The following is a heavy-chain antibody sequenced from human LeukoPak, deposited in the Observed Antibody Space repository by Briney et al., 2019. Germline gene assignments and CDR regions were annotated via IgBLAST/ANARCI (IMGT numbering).Heavy chain of an antibody. CDR1: GYTFTNYY. CDR3: ARDNGRIAARPLGNDY. J-gene: IGHJ4*02. D-gene: IGHD6-6*01. Sequence: ASVKVSCKASGYTFTNYYMHWVRQAPGQGLEWMGWISAYNGNTNYAQKFQGRVTMTRDTSISTAYMELSRLRSDDTAVYYCARDNGRIAARPLGNDYWGQGTLVTVSS. CDR2: ISAYNGNT. V-gene: IGHV1-2*02.